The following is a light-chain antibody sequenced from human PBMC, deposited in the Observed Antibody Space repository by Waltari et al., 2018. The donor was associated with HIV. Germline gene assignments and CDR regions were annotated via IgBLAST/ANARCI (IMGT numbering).Light chain of an antibody. CDR1: MSHLGSHT. CDR3: AAWDDSLNGWV. V-gene: IGLV1-44*01. J-gene: IGLJ3*02. Sequence: QSVLTQPPSASGTPGQRVSISSSGHMSHLGSHTVNWYQELPGTAPKLIIYVNNQRPSGVPDRFSAFKSGTSASLAISGLQSEDEATYYCAAWDDSLNGWVFGGGTKLTVL. CDR2: VNN.